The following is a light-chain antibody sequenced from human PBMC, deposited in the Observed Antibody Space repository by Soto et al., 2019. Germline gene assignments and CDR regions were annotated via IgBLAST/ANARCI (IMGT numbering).Light chain of an antibody. CDR1: QSVSSHY. CDR3: QQYGSSPLYT. CDR2: GAS. J-gene: IGKJ2*01. Sequence: EIVLTQSPGTLSLSPGERATLSCRASQSVSSHYLAWYQQKPGQATRLLIYGASSRATGIPDRFSGSGSGTDFTLTISRLEPEDFAVYYCQQYGSSPLYTFGQGTKLEIK. V-gene: IGKV3-20*01.